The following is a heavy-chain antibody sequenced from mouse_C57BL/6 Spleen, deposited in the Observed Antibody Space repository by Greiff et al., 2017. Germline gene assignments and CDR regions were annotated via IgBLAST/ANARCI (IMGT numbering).Heavy chain of an antibody. CDR3: TRGAGSYYAMDC. V-gene: IGHV1-50*01. Sequence: VQLQQPGAELVKPGASVKLSCKASGYTFTSYWMQWVKQRPGQGLEWIGEIDPSASYTNYNQKFKGKATLTVDTSSSAAYMQLSSLTSEDSAVYYCTRGAGSYYAMDCWGQRTSVTVSS. CDR1: GYTFTSYW. J-gene: IGHJ4*01. D-gene: IGHD1-1*02. CDR2: IDPSASYT.